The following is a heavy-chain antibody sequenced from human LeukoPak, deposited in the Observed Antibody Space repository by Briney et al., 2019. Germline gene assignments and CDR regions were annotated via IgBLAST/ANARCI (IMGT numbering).Heavy chain of an antibody. V-gene: IGHV3-48*02. Sequence: SLRLCCAAVGFSFSSYSMDGVCQAPGKGLDWLSFTSSSDSTKYYADSVKGRFTISRDNAKNSLHLQMNGLRDEDTAVYYCARVTDTALDYFNGMGVWGQGTTVTVSS. CDR2: TSSSDSTK. D-gene: IGHD5-18*01. J-gene: IGHJ6*02. CDR1: GFSFSSYS. CDR3: ARVTDTALDYFNGMGV.